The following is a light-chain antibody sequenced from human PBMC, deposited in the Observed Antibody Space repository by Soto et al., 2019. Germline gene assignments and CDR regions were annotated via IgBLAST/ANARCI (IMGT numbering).Light chain of an antibody. J-gene: IGKJ1*01. CDR3: QQYNNWWT. CDR1: QSITNY. V-gene: IGKV1-39*01. CDR2: AAS. Sequence: IQITQSPSSLSASVGDRVTITCRASQSITNYLNWYRHKPGQAPNILIYAASTLQAGVPSRFSGSGSGTEFTLTISSLQSEDFAVDYCQQYNNWWTFGQGTKVDIK.